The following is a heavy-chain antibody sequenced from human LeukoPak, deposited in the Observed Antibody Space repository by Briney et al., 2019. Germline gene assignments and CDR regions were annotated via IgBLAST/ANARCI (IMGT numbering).Heavy chain of an antibody. D-gene: IGHD4-17*01. CDR2: ISGYNGNT. Sequence: ASVKVSCKASGYTFTTYGITWVRQAPGQGLEWLGWISGYNGNTNYAQKFQGRVTMTTDTSTTIVNMELRRLRSDDTAVYYCARVRAGDYSPHLFDYWGQGTLVTVSS. CDR3: ARVRAGDYSPHLFDY. V-gene: IGHV1-18*01. J-gene: IGHJ4*02. CDR1: GYTFTTYG.